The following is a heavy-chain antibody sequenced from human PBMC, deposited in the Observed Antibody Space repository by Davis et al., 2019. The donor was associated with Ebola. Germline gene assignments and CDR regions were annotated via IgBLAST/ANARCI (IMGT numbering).Heavy chain of an antibody. Sequence: ASVKVSCKASGYTFTSYGISWVRQAPGQGLEWMGWISAYNGNTNYAQKLQGRVTMTTDTSTRTAYTELRSLRSDDAAVYYCTIDSEQWLVGFSWFDAWGQGTLVTVSS. CDR2: ISAYNGNT. D-gene: IGHD6-19*01. CDR1: GYTFTSYG. V-gene: IGHV1-18*04. CDR3: TIDSEQWLVGFSWFDA. J-gene: IGHJ5*01.